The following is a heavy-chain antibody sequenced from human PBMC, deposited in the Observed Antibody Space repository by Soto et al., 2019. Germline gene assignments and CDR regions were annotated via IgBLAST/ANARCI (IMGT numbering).Heavy chain of an antibody. V-gene: IGHV3-23*01. D-gene: IGHD5-18*01. CDR3: ARDRGYSYGWYYYYGMDV. CDR2: ISGSGGST. CDR1: GFTFSSYA. J-gene: IGHJ6*02. Sequence: PGGSLRLSCAASGFTFSSYAMSWVRQAPGKGLEWVSAISGSGGSTYYADSVKGRFTISRDNSKNTLYLQMNSLRAEDTAVYYCARDRGYSYGWYYYYGMDVWGQGTTVTVSS.